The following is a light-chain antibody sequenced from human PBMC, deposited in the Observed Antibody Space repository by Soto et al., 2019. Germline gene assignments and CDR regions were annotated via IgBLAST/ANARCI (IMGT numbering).Light chain of an antibody. CDR1: QSISSNF. V-gene: IGKV3-20*01. CDR2: GAS. Sequence: EIVLTQSPGTLSLSPGEGATLSCRASQSISSNFLAWYQQKRGQAPRLLIHGASNRATGIPDRFSGSGSGTDFTLTITRLEPEDFANYYCQQYYNWPPFTFGQGTKLEIK. CDR3: QQYYNWPPFT. J-gene: IGKJ2*01.